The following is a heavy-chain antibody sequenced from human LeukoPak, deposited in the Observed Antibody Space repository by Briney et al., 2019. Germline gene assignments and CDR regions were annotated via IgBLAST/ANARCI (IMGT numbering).Heavy chain of an antibody. V-gene: IGHV1-2*02. J-gene: IGHJ4*02. D-gene: IGHD3-16*01. CDR2: INPYSGDT. CDR1: GYTFTGYY. Sequence: ASVKVSCKASGYTFTGYYLHWVRQAPGQGLEWMGWINPYSGDTNYAQKFQGRVTVTRDTSISTAYMELSRLRSDDTAVYYCARLVHSGVGEDDYWGQGTLVTVSS. CDR3: ARLVHSGVGEDDY.